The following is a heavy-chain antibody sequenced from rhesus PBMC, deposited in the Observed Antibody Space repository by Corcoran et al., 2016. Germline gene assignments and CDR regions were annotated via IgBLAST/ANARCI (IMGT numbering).Heavy chain of an antibody. V-gene: IGHV5S1*01. D-gene: IGHD2-21*01. CDR2: IYPGDSDT. CDR1: GYSFTSSW. CDR3: AKDQGWV. Sequence: EVQLVQSGAEVKRPGESLRISCKTSGYSFTSSWISWVRQMPGKGLEWVGSIYPGDSDTRYNPSFQGHVTISADKSISTTYLQWSSLKASDTATYYCAKDQGWVWGRGVLVTVSS. J-gene: IGHJ5-2*02.